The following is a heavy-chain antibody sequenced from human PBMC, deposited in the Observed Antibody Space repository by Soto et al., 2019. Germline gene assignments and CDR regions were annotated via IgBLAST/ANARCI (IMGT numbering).Heavy chain of an antibody. Sequence: QVQLVQSGAEVKKPGASVKVSCKASGYTFTNYGITWVRQAPGQGLEWMGWISTHNGNTKYAQNLQGRVTMTPDTSTATAYMDLRSLRVDDTAVYYYARALDCSSTGCYAAGFDPCGQGTLVTVSS. D-gene: IGHD2-2*01. CDR2: ISTHNGNT. CDR1: GYTFTNYG. CDR3: ARALDCSSTGCYAAGFDP. J-gene: IGHJ5*02. V-gene: IGHV1-18*01.